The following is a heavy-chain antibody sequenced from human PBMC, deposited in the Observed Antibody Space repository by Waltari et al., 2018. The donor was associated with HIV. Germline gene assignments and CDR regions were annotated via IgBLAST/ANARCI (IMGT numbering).Heavy chain of an antibody. Sequence: QLQLQESGPGLVKPSETLSLTCAVSGGSASSSSYFWSWIRQPPGKGLEWVGRIYYTGRAYYNPSLKSRVTISVDTSKNQFSLKVTSVTAADTAVYYCARHALRVGAAYWNFDLWGRGTLVTVSS. CDR2: IYYTGRA. V-gene: IGHV4-39*01. CDR1: GGSASSSSYF. CDR3: ARHALRVGAAYWNFDL. J-gene: IGHJ2*01. D-gene: IGHD1-26*01.